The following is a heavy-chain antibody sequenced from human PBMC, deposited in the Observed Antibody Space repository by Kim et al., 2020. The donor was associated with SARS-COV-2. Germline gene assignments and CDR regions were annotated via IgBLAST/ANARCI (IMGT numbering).Heavy chain of an antibody. J-gene: IGHJ4*02. CDR3: AEDGGYYSSSPLPFDY. D-gene: IGHD6-6*01. V-gene: IGHV3-43*01. Sequence: SVNSRFTISRDNSKNSLYLQMNSRRTEETALYYCAEDGGYYSSSPLPFDYWGEGTLVTVSS.